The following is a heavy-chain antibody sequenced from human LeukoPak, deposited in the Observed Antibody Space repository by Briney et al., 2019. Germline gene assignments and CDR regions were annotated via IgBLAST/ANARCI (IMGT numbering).Heavy chain of an antibody. V-gene: IGHV1-69*13. J-gene: IGHJ5*02. CDR1: GGTFSSYA. CDR3: AREKVTMVRGVIRRTRFDP. Sequence: SVKVSCKASGGTFSSYAISWVRQAPGQGLEWMGGIIPIFGTANYAQKFQGRVTITADESTSTAYMELSSLRPEDTAVYYCAREKVTMVRGVIRRTRFDPWGQGTLVTVSS. CDR2: IIPIFGTA. D-gene: IGHD3-10*01.